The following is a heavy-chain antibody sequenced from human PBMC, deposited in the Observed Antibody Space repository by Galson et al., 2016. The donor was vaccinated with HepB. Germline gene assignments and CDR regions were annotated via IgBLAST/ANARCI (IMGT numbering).Heavy chain of an antibody. J-gene: IGHJ3*02. CDR2: VYYSGST. V-gene: IGHV4-59*01. CDR3: ARDRSIWFRGAFDI. CDR1: GGSISTYY. Sequence: SETLSLTCTVSGGSISTYYWSLIRQPPGKGLEWIGYVYYSGSTRYNPSLKSRVTISVDTSTNHFSLKLTSVTAADTAVYYCARDRSIWFRGAFDIWGQGTMVTVSS. D-gene: IGHD6-13*01.